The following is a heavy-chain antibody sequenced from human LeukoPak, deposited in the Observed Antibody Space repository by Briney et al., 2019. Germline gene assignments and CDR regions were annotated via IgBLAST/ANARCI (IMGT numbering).Heavy chain of an antibody. CDR3: ARGGDYGDYLDY. Sequence: SETLSLTCAVYGGSFSGYYWSWIRQPPGKGVEWIGEINHSGSTNYNPSLKSRVTISVDTSKNQFSLKLSSVTAADTAVYYCARGGDYGDYLDYWGQGTLVTVSS. CDR1: GGSFSGYY. CDR2: INHSGST. D-gene: IGHD4-17*01. J-gene: IGHJ4*02. V-gene: IGHV4-34*01.